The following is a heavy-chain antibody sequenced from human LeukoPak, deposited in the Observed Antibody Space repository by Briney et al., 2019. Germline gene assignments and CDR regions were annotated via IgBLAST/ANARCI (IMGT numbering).Heavy chain of an antibody. CDR3: ARATRGVASNFDY. Sequence: GGSLRLSCAASGFTFSRNSMNWVRQAPGKGLEWVPYISSSGRTIYYADSVKGRFTMSRDNANNSLYLQMNSLRAEDTAIYYCARATRGVASNFDYWGQGTLVTVSS. J-gene: IGHJ4*02. CDR2: ISSSGRTI. CDR1: GFTFSRNS. V-gene: IGHV3-48*04. D-gene: IGHD2-15*01.